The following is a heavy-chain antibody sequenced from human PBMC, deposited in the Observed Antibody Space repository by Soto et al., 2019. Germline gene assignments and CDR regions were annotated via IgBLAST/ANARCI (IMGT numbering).Heavy chain of an antibody. J-gene: IGHJ4*02. CDR3: GKVLVGATGHTDSDS. Sequence: SETLSLTCTVSGGSIYRSGYYWGWIRQPPGRGLEWIGDIDYNGVTYSNPSLKSRVTIARDTSKNQFSLKLTSVTAADTALYYCGKVLVGATGHTDSDSWGPGTLVT. V-gene: IGHV4-39*01. CDR2: IDYNGVT. CDR1: GGSIYRSGYY. D-gene: IGHD2-15*01.